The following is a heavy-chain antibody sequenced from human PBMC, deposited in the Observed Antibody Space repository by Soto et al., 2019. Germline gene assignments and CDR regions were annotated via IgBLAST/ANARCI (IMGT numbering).Heavy chain of an antibody. Sequence: AGGSLRLSCAASGFTFSSSGMHWVRQAPGKGLEWVAVISYDGSNKFYADSVKGRFTISRDSFRNTLYLQMNSLRAEDTAVYYCAKEFHSWNYFDYWGQGTLVTVSS. D-gene: IGHD1-20*01. CDR1: GFTFSSSG. CDR3: AKEFHSWNYFDY. V-gene: IGHV3-30*18. J-gene: IGHJ4*02. CDR2: ISYDGSNK.